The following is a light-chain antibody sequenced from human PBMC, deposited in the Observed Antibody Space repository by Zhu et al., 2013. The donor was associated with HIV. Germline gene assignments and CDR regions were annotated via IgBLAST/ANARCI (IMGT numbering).Light chain of an antibody. CDR1: ISDVGGYNY. Sequence: QSALTQPASVSGSPGQSITISCTGTISDVGGYNYVSWYQQHPGKAPKLMIYEVSKRPSGVPDRFSGSKSGTSASLAISGLRSEDEAVYYCAASDDSLSGVVFGGGTKLTVL. V-gene: IGLV2-14*01. CDR2: EVS. J-gene: IGLJ2*01. CDR3: AASDDSLSGVV.